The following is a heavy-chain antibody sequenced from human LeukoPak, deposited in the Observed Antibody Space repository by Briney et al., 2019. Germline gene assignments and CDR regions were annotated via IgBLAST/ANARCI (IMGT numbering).Heavy chain of an antibody. J-gene: IGHJ4*02. Sequence: SETLSLTCTVSGDSISSSSYYWGWIRQPPGKGLEWIGSICYSGSTYYNPSLKSRVTISVDTSKNQFSLKLSSVTAADTAVYYCARISSYGNRSDYWGQGTLVTVSS. V-gene: IGHV4-39*07. CDR3: ARISSYGNRSDY. CDR2: ICYSGST. CDR1: GDSISSSSYY. D-gene: IGHD5-18*01.